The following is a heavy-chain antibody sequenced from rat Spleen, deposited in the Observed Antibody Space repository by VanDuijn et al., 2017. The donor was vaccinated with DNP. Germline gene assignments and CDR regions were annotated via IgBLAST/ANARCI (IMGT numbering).Heavy chain of an antibody. CDR1: GYSITSGY. V-gene: IGHV3-1*01. CDR3: ATGLGDY. CDR2: IRYSGNT. D-gene: IGHD5-1*01. J-gene: IGHJ2*01. Sequence: QLQESGPGLVKPSQSLSLTCSVTGYSITSGYGWNWIRKFPGNKMEWMGYIRYSGNTGYNPSLKSRISITRDTSKNQFFLQLNSITTEDTATYYCATGLGDYWGQGVMVTVSS.